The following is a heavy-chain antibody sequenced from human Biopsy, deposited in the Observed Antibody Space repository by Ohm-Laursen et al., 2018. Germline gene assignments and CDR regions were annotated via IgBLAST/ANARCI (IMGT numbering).Heavy chain of an antibody. V-gene: IGHV1-2*02. D-gene: IGHD3-10*01. CDR3: ARAAAQTGTHFDY. J-gene: IGHJ4*02. CDR2: INAKTGDT. Sequence: ASVKASCKASGYTFTGYHVHWVRQAPGQGLEWMGWINAKTGDTNYAQKFQGRVTMTKNTSMSTAYMEMSRLRSDDTAVYYCARAAAQTGTHFDYWGQGTLVTVSS. CDR1: GYTFTGYH.